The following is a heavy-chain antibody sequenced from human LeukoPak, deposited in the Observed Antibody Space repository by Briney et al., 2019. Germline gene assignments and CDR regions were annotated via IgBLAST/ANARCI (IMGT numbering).Heavy chain of an antibody. CDR3: ARDLWGRGWYLDP. D-gene: IGHD6-19*01. V-gene: IGHV3-53*01. J-gene: IGHJ5*02. CDR1: GFTFSSYA. Sequence: QPGGSLRLSCAASGFTFSSYAMSWVRQAPGKGLEWVSVIYTGGNTYFADSVKGRFTISRDNSKNTLYLQMNNLRAEDTAVYYCARDLWGRGWYLDPWGQGTLVTVSS. CDR2: IYTGGNT.